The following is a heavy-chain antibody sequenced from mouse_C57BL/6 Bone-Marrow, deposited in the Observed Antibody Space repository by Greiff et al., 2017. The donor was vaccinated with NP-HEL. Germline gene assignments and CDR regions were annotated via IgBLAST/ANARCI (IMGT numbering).Heavy chain of an antibody. CDR3: ARRSYWYFDV. J-gene: IGHJ1*03. Sequence: VKLVESGAELARPGASVKLSCKASGYTFTSYGISWVKQRTGQGLEWIGEIYPRSGNTYYNEKFKGKATLTADKSSSTAYMELRSLTSEDSAVYFCARRSYWYFDVWGTGTTVTVSS. CDR2: IYPRSGNT. V-gene: IGHV1-81*01. CDR1: GYTFTSYG.